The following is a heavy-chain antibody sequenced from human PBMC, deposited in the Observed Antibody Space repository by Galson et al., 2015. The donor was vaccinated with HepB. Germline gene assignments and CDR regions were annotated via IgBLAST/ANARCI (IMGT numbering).Heavy chain of an antibody. CDR1: GFTFSDYY. D-gene: IGHD3-3*01. CDR3: ARDITGLSDDY. J-gene: IGHJ4*02. CDR2: ICYDGSNK. Sequence: SLRLSCEASGFTFSDYYMSWVRQAPGKGLEWVAVICYDGSNKYYADYVKGRFTITRDNSKSTLYLQMNSLRSEDTAVYYCARDITGLSDDYWGQGTLVTVSS. V-gene: IGHV3-33*04.